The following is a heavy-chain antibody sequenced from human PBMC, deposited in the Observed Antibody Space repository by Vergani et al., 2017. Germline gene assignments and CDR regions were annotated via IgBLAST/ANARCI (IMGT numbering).Heavy chain of an antibody. CDR2: ISSSSSYT. V-gene: IGHV3-11*06. CDR3: SRVGYYDSSGYLG. D-gene: IGHD3-22*01. Sequence: QVQLVESGGGLVKPGGSLRLSCAASGFTFSEYYISWSRQAPGKGLEWVSYISSSSSYTNYADSVKGRFTISRDNAKNSLYLQMNSLRAEDTAVYYCSRVGYYDSSGYLGWGQGTLVTVSS. CDR1: GFTFSEYY. J-gene: IGHJ4*02.